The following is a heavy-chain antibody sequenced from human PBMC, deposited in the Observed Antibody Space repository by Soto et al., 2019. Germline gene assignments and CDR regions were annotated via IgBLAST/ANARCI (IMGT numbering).Heavy chain of an antibody. CDR3: ARPWGQLSTSYYGMDT. J-gene: IGHJ6*02. D-gene: IGHD3-16*01. Sequence: EVQLLESGGGVVQPGGSLRLSCATSGFNFKNDGMSWVRLAPGQGLEWVSAISGSGSETYYADSVKGRLTITRDNSKETLFLQMNSLRAEDTAVYSCARPWGQLSTSYYGMDTWGQGPTVTVSS. V-gene: IGHV3-23*01. CDR2: ISGSGSET. CDR1: GFNFKNDG.